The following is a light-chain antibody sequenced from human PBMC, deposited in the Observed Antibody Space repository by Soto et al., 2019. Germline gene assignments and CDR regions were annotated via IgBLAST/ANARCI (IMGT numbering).Light chain of an antibody. CDR2: DAS. CDR1: QSVSSY. Sequence: EIELTQSPATLSLSPGERATLSCRASQSVSSYLAWYQQKPGQAPRLLIYDASNRATGIPARFSGSGSGTDFTLTISSLEPEDFAVYYCQQRSNWSLTFGGGTKVDIK. CDR3: QQRSNWSLT. V-gene: IGKV3-11*01. J-gene: IGKJ4*01.